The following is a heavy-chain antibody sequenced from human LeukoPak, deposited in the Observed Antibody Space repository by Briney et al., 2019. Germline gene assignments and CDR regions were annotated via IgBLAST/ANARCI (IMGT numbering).Heavy chain of an antibody. CDR3: AIYDSRGDFDY. D-gene: IGHD3-22*01. J-gene: IGHJ4*02. Sequence: GGSLRLSCAASGFTFSSYWMHWVRQAPGEGLVWVSRIKSDGTLTNYADSVRGRFTISRDNSRNTLYLQMRNLRPEDTGVYYCAIYDSRGDFDYWGQGTQVTVSA. CDR1: GFTFSSYW. CDR2: IKSDGTLT. V-gene: IGHV3-74*01.